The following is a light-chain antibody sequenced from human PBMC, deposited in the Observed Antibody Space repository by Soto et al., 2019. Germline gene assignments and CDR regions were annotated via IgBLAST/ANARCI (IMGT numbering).Light chain of an antibody. V-gene: IGKV3-15*01. CDR2: GAS. CDR1: QSVSSN. J-gene: IGKJ1*01. CDR3: QQYNNWPPWT. Sequence: EIVMMPSPATLSVSPGERATLSCRASQSVSSNLAWYQQKPGQAPRLLIYGASTRATGIPARFSGSGSGTEFTLTISSLQSEDFAVYYCQQYNNWPPWTFGQGTKVDIK.